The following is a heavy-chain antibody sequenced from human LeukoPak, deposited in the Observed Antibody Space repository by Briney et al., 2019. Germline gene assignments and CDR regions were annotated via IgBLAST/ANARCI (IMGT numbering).Heavy chain of an antibody. V-gene: IGHV4-34*12. J-gene: IGHJ5*02. Sequence: SETLSLTCGVYGYSLTNHFWIWLRQPPGKWLEWIGEILHNGATNYNPSLKSRVTISVDTSKNQFFLKLSSVTAADTAVYYCARGPAAVHPWGQGTLVTVSS. D-gene: IGHD6-13*01. CDR1: GYSLTNHF. CDR3: ARGPAAVHP. CDR2: ILHNGAT.